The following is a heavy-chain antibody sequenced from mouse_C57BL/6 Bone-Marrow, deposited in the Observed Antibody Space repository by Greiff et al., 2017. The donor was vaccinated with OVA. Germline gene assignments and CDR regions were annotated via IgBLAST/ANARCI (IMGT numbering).Heavy chain of an antibody. Sequence: QVQLQQPGAELVKPGASVKMSCKASGYTFTSYWITWVKQRPGQGLEWIGMIHPNSGSTNYNEKFKSKATLTVDKSSSTAYMQLSSLTSEDSAVYYCARGGTAQARAWFAYWGQGTLVTVSA. CDR3: ARGGTAQARAWFAY. CDR2: IHPNSGST. D-gene: IGHD3-2*02. J-gene: IGHJ3*01. CDR1: GYTFTSYW. V-gene: IGHV1-64*01.